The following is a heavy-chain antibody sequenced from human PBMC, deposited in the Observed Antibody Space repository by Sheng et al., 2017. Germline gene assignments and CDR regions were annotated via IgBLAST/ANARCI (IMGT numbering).Heavy chain of an antibody. D-gene: IGHD3-9*01. CDR2: IYTSGST. V-gene: IGHV4-4*07. CDR3: VSHWIFETGYPIEE. J-gene: IGHJ4*02. Sequence: QVQLQESGPGLVKPSGALSLTCTVSSGSIDSYYWSWIRQSAGKGLEWIGRIYTSGSTDYNPSLEESSHHVGRDVKNQLSLRLKSVTAADTAVYYCVSHWIFETGYPIEEWGQGTLVIVSS. CDR1: SGSIDSYY.